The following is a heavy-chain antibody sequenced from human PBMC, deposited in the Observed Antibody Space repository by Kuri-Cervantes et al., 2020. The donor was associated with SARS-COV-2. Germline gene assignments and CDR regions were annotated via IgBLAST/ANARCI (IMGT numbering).Heavy chain of an antibody. CDR3: ARSPYDFWSGSWG. CDR2: IYHTGSP. V-gene: IGHV4-61*01. D-gene: IGHD3-3*01. J-gene: IGHJ4*02. Sequence: GSLRLACTVSGGSVSDRNSYWTWIRQSPGKGLEWIGYIYHTGSPTYSPSLKSRVTISLDKPKNQLSLRLTSVTAADTAVYYCARSPYDFWSGSWGWGQGTLVTVSS. CDR1: GGSVSDRNSY.